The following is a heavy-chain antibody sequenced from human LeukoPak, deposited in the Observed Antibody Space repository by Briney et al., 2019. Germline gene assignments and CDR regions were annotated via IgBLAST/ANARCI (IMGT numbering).Heavy chain of an antibody. Sequence: SETLSPTCTVSGGSISSSSYYWGWIRQPPGKGLEWIGNIYYSGSTYYNPSLKSRVTISVDTSKNQFSLKLNSVTAADTAVYYCASQVLGRLAPFNYWGQGTLVTVSS. D-gene: IGHD3-16*01. CDR2: IYYSGST. J-gene: IGHJ4*02. V-gene: IGHV4-39*01. CDR3: ASQVLGRLAPFNY. CDR1: GGSISSSSYY.